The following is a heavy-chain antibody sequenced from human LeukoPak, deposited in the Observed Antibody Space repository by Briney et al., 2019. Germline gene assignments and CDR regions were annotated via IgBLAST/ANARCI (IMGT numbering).Heavy chain of an antibody. CDR1: GFTFSDYY. CDR2: VSGSGSST. V-gene: IGHV3-23*01. Sequence: GGSLRLSCAASGFTFSDYYMSWVRQAPGKGLEWVSGVSGSGSSTFYADCVKGRFIISRDNSENTLFLQMSSLRAEDTAVYYCAKLIIAPEGYEYFPHWGQGTLVTVSS. J-gene: IGHJ1*01. CDR3: AKLIIAPEGYEYFPH. D-gene: IGHD6-13*01.